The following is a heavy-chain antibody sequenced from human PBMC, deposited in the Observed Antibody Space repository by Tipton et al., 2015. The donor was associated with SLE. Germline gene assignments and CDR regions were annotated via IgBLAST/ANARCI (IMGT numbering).Heavy chain of an antibody. CDR1: GYSISSGFY. V-gene: IGHV4-38-2*02. CDR3: ARVQFWTGYPGLDAFDI. Sequence: VKPSETLSLSCSVSGYSISSGFYWAWIRQPPGKGLEWVGEIYHSGNTKYSPSLKSRVTISVDTSKNQFSLRLSSVTAADTAVYFCARVQFWTGYPGLDAFDIWGQGTMVTVSS. CDR2: IYHSGNT. J-gene: IGHJ3*02. D-gene: IGHD3/OR15-3a*01.